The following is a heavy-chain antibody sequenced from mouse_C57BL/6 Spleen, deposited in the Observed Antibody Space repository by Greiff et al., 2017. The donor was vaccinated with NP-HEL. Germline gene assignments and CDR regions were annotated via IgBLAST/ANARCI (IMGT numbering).Heavy chain of an antibody. CDR3: AREWNYRAYFDY. CDR2: ISYDGSN. J-gene: IGHJ2*01. D-gene: IGHD2-1*01. Sequence: EVKLMESGPGLVKPSQSLSLTCSVTGYSITSGYYWNWIRQFPGNKLEWMGYISYDGSNNYNPSLKNRISITRDTSKNQFFLKLNSVTTEDTATYYCAREWNYRAYFDYWGQGTTLTVSS. V-gene: IGHV3-6*01. CDR1: GYSITSGYY.